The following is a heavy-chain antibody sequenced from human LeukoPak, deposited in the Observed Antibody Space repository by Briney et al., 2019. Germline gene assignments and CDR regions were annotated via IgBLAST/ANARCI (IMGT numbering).Heavy chain of an antibody. V-gene: IGHV3-53*01. CDR3: AKGGIQLWFYFDY. Sequence: GGSLRLSCAASGFTLTRNHMNWVRQVPGKGLEWVSIIYSSDATYYADSVKGRFTISRDNSKNTLYLQMNSLRAEDTAVYYCAKGGIQLWFYFDYWGQGTLVTVSS. CDR2: IYSSDAT. CDR1: GFTLTRNH. J-gene: IGHJ4*02. D-gene: IGHD5-18*01.